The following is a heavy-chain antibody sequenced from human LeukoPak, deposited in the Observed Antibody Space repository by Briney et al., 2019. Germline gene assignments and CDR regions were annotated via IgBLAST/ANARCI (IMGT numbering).Heavy chain of an antibody. V-gene: IGHV4-4*02. CDR2: IYHSGST. D-gene: IGHD3-10*01. CDR1: GGSISSSNW. CDR3: AKSNGYGLIDI. J-gene: IGHJ3*02. Sequence: SGTLSLTCAVSGGSISSSNWWSWVRQPPGKGLEWIGEIYHSGSTNYNPSLKSRVTISLDTSRNQFSLKLNSVTAADTAVYYCAKSNGYGLIDIWGQGTMVTVSS.